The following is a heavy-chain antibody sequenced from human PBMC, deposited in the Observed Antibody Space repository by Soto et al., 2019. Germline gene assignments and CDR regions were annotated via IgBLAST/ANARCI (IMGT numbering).Heavy chain of an antibody. Sequence: QITLKESGPALVRPTQTLTLTCSFSGFSLTTRGVAVGWIRQPPGKALEWLALIFWDDDKWYSPSLRSRLTITEDTSKNQVVLTMTNMDPVDTATYYSAHRSRGYAYYFDQCGQGTLVTVSS. D-gene: IGHD5-12*01. CDR2: IFWDDDK. J-gene: IGHJ4*02. CDR1: GFSLTTRGVA. CDR3: AHRSRGYAYYFDQ. V-gene: IGHV2-5*02.